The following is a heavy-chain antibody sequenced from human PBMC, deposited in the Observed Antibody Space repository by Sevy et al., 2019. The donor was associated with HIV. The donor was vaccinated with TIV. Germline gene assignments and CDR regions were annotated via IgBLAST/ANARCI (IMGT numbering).Heavy chain of an antibody. D-gene: IGHD2-8*01. CDR3: AREGCSRPHDY. V-gene: IGHV3-23*01. Sequence: RGSLRLSCAASGFAFYEYSMSWIRQAPGKGLEWVATLAFGCGKINYADSVKGRFTISRDNSKNSFYLQMDNLRVEDTALYCCAREGCSRPHDYWGQGTLVTVSS. CDR2: LAFGCGKI. CDR1: GFAFYEYS. J-gene: IGHJ4*02.